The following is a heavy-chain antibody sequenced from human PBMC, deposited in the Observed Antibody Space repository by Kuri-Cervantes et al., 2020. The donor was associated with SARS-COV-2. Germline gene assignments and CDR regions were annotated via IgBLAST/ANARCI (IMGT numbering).Heavy chain of an antibody. V-gene: IGHV3-74*01. CDR3: VRDGDHWNFDY. Sequence: LSLTCAASGFTFSGHWIHWVRQAPGKGLVWVSRINPDGSYTNNADSVKGRFTLSRDNAKNMLFLQMNSLRAEDTAVYYCVRDGDHWNFDYWGQGTLVTVSS. CDR1: GFTFSGHW. J-gene: IGHJ4*02. CDR2: INPDGSYT. D-gene: IGHD1-1*01.